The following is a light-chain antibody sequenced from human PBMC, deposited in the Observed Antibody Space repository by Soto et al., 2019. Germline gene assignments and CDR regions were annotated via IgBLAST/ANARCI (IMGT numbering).Light chain of an antibody. V-gene: IGKV1-5*01. Sequence: DILMPQSPSTLSASVGDRVTITCRASQSISSWLAWYQYKSGKAPQLLIYDVSTVESGVPSRFSGSGFGTEFSLTISSLQPEDFASYYCQEYESHLRTFGPGTKVEIK. J-gene: IGKJ1*01. CDR3: QEYESHLRT. CDR2: DVS. CDR1: QSISSW.